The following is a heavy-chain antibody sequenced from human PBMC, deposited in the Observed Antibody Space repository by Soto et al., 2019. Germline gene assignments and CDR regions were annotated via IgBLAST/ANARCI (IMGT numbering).Heavy chain of an antibody. CDR3: ARFRCSGGSCYPNDAFDI. J-gene: IGHJ3*02. Sequence: QVQLVQSGAEVKKPGSSVKVSCKASGGTFSSYAISWVRQAPGQGLEWMGGIIPIFGTANYAQKFQGRVTITADKSTSTAYMELSSLRSEDTAVYYYARFRCSGGSCYPNDAFDIWGQGTMVTVSS. CDR2: IIPIFGTA. V-gene: IGHV1-69*06. D-gene: IGHD2-15*01. CDR1: GGTFSSYA.